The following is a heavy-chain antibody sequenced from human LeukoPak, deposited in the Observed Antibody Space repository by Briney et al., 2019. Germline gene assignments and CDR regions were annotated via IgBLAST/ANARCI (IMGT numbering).Heavy chain of an antibody. Sequence: SETLSLTCAVYGGSFSGYYWSWIRQPPGKGLEWIGEINHRGSTNYNPSLKSRVTISVDTSKNQFSLKLSSVTAADTAVYYCASCLTKTGTTCEDLDYWGQGTLVTVSS. CDR2: INHRGST. CDR3: ASCLTKTGTTCEDLDY. CDR1: GGSFSGYY. V-gene: IGHV4-34*01. D-gene: IGHD1-7*01. J-gene: IGHJ4*02.